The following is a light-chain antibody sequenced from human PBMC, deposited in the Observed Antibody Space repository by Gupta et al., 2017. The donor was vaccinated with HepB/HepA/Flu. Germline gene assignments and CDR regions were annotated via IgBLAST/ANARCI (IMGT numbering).Light chain of an antibody. CDR3: QQDSDWKT. V-gene: IGKV3-15*01. CDR1: QSISSN. Sequence: EIVLPQSPATLSVSPGERATLSCRASQSISSNLAWYQQKPGQAPRLLIYGASTRANGVPVRFSGSGSGTEFTLTSSSRQSEDFAVYYWQQDSDWKTFGRGTKVEIK. CDR2: GAS. J-gene: IGKJ1*01.